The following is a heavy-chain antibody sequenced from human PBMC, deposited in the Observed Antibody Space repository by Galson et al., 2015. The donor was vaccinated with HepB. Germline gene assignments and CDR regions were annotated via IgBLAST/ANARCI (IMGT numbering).Heavy chain of an antibody. CDR2: ISYDGSNK. D-gene: IGHD5-18*01. Sequence: SLRLSCAASGFAFSSYAMHWVRQAPGKGLEWVAVISYDGSNKYYADSVKGRFTISRDNSKNTLYLQMNSLRAEDTAVYYCARSRGYSYAPDDYWGQGTLVTVSS. CDR1: GFAFSSYA. J-gene: IGHJ4*02. CDR3: ARSRGYSYAPDDY. V-gene: IGHV3-30*04.